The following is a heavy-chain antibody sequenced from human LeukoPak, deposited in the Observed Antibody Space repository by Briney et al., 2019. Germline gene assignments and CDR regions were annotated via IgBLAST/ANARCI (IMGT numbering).Heavy chain of an antibody. D-gene: IGHD3-9*01. V-gene: IGHV1-46*01. CDR3: ARGNTYYDISRESETGGDY. Sequence: GASVKVSCKASGYTFTSYGINWVRQAPGQGLEWMGIINPSGGSTSYAQKFQGRVTMTRDTSTSTVYTELSSLRSEDTAVYYCARGNTYYDISRESETGGDYWGQGTLVTVSS. CDR2: INPSGGST. J-gene: IGHJ4*02. CDR1: GYTFTSYG.